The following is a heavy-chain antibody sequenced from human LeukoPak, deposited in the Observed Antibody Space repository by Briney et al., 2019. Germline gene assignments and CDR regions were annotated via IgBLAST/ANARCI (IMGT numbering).Heavy chain of an antibody. V-gene: IGHV3-48*01. CDR2: ISSSSSTI. D-gene: IGHD3-22*01. CDR1: GFTFSSYS. CDR3: ARDMAYYCDSSGYSPPYYFDY. Sequence: HAGGSLRLSCAASGFTFSSYSMNWVRQAPGKGLEWVSYISSSSSTIYYADSVKGRFTISRDNAKNSLYLQMNSLRAEDTAVYYCARDMAYYCDSSGYSPPYYFDYWGQGTLVTVSS. J-gene: IGHJ4*02.